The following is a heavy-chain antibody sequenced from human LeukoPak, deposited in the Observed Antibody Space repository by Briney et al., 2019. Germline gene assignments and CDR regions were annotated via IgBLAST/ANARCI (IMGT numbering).Heavy chain of an antibody. D-gene: IGHD6-13*01. V-gene: IGHV4-4*07. CDR1: GGSVSNYY. J-gene: IGHJ4*02. CDR2: IFSRGIT. Sequence: SETLSLTCAVSGGSVSNYYWSWIRQPAGKGLEWIGRIFSRGITQYNPSLESRVTMSVDTSKNQFSLELSSVTAADTAVYFCARSAFLVTAPGLYYFDYWGQGTLVAVSS. CDR3: ARSAFLVTAPGLYYFDY.